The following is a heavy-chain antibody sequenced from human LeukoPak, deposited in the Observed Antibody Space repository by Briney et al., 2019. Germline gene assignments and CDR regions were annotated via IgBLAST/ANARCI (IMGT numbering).Heavy chain of an antibody. CDR2: ISYDGSNK. J-gene: IGHJ1*01. CDR3: AKPRIAAYVFQH. V-gene: IGHV3-30*18. Sequence: GGSLRLSCAASGFTFSSYGMHWVRQAPGKGLEWVAVISYDGSNKYYADSVKGRFTISRDNSKNTLYLQMNSLRVEDTAVYYCAKPRIAAYVFQHWGQGTLVTVSS. D-gene: IGHD6-6*01. CDR1: GFTFSSYG.